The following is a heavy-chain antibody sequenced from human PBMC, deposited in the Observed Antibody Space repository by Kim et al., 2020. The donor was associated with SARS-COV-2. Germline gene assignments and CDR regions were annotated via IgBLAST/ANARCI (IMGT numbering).Heavy chain of an antibody. V-gene: IGHV3-9*01. Sequence: GGSLRLSCAASGFTFGDYAMHWVRQAPGKGLEWVSGISWNSGSIGYADSVKGRFTISRDNAKNSLYLQMNSLRAEDTALYYCAKDMFVLRWLQSGPFDYWGQGTLVTVSS. CDR3: AKDMFVLRWLQSGPFDY. J-gene: IGHJ4*02. D-gene: IGHD5-12*01. CDR1: GFTFGDYA. CDR2: ISWNSGSI.